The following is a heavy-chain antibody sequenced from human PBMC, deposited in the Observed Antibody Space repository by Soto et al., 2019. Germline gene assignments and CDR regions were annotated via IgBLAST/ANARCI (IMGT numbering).Heavy chain of an antibody. CDR2: IKSKTDGGTT. D-gene: IGHD3-10*01. CDR3: TTGYGSGSPGDY. Sequence: HGGSLRLSCAASGFTFSNAWMNWVRQAPGKGLEWVGRIKSKTDGGTTDYAAPVKGRFTISRDDSKNTLYLQVNSLKTEDTAVYYCTTGYGSGSPGDYWGQGTLVTVSS. CDR1: GFTFSNAW. J-gene: IGHJ4*02. V-gene: IGHV3-15*07.